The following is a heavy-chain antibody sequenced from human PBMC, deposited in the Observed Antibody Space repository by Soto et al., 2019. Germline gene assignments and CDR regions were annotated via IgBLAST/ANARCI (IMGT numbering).Heavy chain of an antibody. D-gene: IGHD5-18*01. CDR1: GYSFTSYW. Sequence: PGESLKISCKGSGYSFTSYWIGWVRQMPGKGLEWMGIIYPGDSDTRYSPSFQGQVTISADKSISTAYLQWSSLKASDTAMYYCARHLVDTAMDVPFDYWGQGTLVTVSS. CDR3: ARHLVDTAMDVPFDY. V-gene: IGHV5-51*01. J-gene: IGHJ4*02. CDR2: IYPGDSDT.